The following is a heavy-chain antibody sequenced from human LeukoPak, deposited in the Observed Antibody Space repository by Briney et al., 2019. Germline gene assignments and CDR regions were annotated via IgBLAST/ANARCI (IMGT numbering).Heavy chain of an antibody. D-gene: IGHD3-22*01. CDR2: ISSSSSTI. V-gene: IGHV3-48*04. J-gene: IGHJ3*02. CDR3: ARENPDYYEGEGAFDI. CDR1: GFTFSSYS. Sequence: GGSLRLSCAASGFTFSSYSMNWVRQAPGKGLEWVSYISSSSSTIYYADSVKGRFTISRDNAKNSLYLQMNSLRAEDTAVYYCARENPDYYEGEGAFDIWGQGTMVTVSS.